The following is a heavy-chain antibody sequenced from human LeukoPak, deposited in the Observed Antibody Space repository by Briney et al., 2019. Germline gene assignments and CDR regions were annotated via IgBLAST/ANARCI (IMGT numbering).Heavy chain of an antibody. V-gene: IGHV3-53*01. CDR3: TGRRSCGWYAY. CDR1: GFTVSCNY. CDR2: IYDSGTT. J-gene: IGHJ4*02. D-gene: IGHD6-19*01. Sequence: GWSLRLSCATSGFTVSCNYMSWVRQAQGKGLGWVSVIYDSGTTYYADSVKGRFLIFRDTSKNTVDLQMNSLRVEDTAVYYCTGRRSCGWYAYWGQGTLVTVSS.